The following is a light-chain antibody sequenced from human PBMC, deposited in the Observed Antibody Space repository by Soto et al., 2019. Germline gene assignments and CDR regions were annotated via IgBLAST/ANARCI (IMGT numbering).Light chain of an antibody. V-gene: IGLV2-14*01. J-gene: IGLJ2*01. CDR3: SSYTSSSTRV. CDR1: SSDVGGYNY. Sequence: QSVLTQPPSASGSPGQSITISCTGTSSDVGGYNYVSWYQQHPGKAPKLMIYDVSNRPSGVSNRFSGYKSGNTASLTISGLQAEDEADYYCSSYTSSSTRVFGGGTKVTVL. CDR2: DVS.